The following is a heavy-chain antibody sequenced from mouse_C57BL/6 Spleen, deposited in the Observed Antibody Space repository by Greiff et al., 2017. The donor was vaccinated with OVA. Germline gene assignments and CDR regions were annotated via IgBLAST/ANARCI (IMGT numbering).Heavy chain of an antibody. J-gene: IGHJ2*01. CDR2: IYPGDGDT. Sequence: VKLMESGPELVKPGASVKISCKASGYAFSSSWMNWVKQRPGKGLEWIGRIYPGDGDTNYNGKFKGKATLTADKSSSTAYMQLSSLTSEDSAVYFCARKTAYFDYWGQGTTLTVSS. CDR3: ARKTAYFDY. CDR1: GYAFSSSW. V-gene: IGHV1-82*01.